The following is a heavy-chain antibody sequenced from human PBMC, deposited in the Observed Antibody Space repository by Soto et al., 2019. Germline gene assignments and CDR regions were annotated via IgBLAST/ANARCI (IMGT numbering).Heavy chain of an antibody. D-gene: IGHD6-13*01. CDR1: GYSFTSYW. CDR3: ARLRQGFPAAGTINYYYGMDV. J-gene: IGHJ6*02. CDR2: IYPGDSDT. V-gene: IGHV5-51*01. Sequence: GESLKISCKGSGYSFTSYWIGWVRQMPGKGLEWMGIIYPGDSDTRYSPSFQGQVTISADKSISTAYLQWSSLKASDTAMYYCARLRQGFPAAGTINYYYGMDVWGQGTTVTVSS.